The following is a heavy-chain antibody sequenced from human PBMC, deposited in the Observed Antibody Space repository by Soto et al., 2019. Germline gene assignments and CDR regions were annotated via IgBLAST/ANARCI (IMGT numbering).Heavy chain of an antibody. CDR3: GTVGQEVYSNSFGY. D-gene: IGHD4-4*01. CDR1: GFIFSSYA. J-gene: IGHJ4*02. V-gene: IGHV3-23*01. CDR2: ISGSGGST. Sequence: GSLSLSCAASGFIFSSYAMSWVRQPAGKGLERVSAISGSGGSTYSADSVKGRFTTSRDNSKNTLYLQMNRLRADDTAVFYCGTVGQEVYSNSFGYWGQGTLVTVSS.